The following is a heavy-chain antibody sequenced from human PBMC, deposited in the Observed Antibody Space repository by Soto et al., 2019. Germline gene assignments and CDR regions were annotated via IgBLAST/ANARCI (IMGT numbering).Heavy chain of an antibody. D-gene: IGHD4-4*01. CDR3: ARRHSNYPYYYYYMDG. CDR1: GGSISSSSYY. Sequence: SETLSLTCTVSGGSISSSSYYWGWIRQPPGKGLEWIGSIYYSGSTYYNPSLKSRVTISVDTSKNQFSLKLSSVTAADTAVYYCARRHSNYPYYYYYMDGWGKGTTVTVSS. CDR2: IYYSGST. J-gene: IGHJ6*03. V-gene: IGHV4-39*01.